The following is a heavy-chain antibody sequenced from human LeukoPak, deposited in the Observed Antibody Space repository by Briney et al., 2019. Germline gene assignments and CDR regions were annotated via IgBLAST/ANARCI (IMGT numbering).Heavy chain of an antibody. CDR1: GDSVSSNSAA. CDR2: TYYRSKWYN. V-gene: IGHV6-1*01. J-gene: IGHJ6*02. Sequence: SQTLSLTCAISGDSVSSNSAAWNWIRQSPSIGLEWLGRTYYRSKWYNDYAVSVKSRITINPDTSKNQFSLQLNSVTPEDTAVYYCARGARIAAAAYYYYYGMDVWGQGTTVTVSS. D-gene: IGHD6-13*01. CDR3: ARGARIAAAAYYYYYGMDV.